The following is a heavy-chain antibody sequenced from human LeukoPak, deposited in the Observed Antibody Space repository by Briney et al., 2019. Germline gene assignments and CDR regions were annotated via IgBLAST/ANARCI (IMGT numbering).Heavy chain of an antibody. CDR3: ARVQLVEGKGWKGAFDI. Sequence: SETLSLTCTVSGGSISSYYWSWIRQPPGKGLEWIGYIYYSGSTNYNPSLKSRVTISVDTSKNQFSLKLSSVTAADTAVYYCARVQLVEGKGWKGAFDIWGQGTMVTVSS. CDR2: IYYSGST. J-gene: IGHJ3*02. D-gene: IGHD1-1*01. CDR1: GGSISSYY. V-gene: IGHV4-59*01.